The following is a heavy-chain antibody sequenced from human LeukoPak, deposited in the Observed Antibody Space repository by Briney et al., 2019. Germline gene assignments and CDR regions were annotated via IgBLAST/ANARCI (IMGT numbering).Heavy chain of an antibody. Sequence: GGSLKLSCVVSGFTFSDFDIHWVRQASGKGLEWLGRVRGKAHGFATTYGASVRGRFTLSRDESRNTAYLQMNSLKSEDTAIYYCTRRPGDVSSDLPPFDFWGQGTLVTVSS. CDR1: GFTFSDFD. J-gene: IGHJ4*02. D-gene: IGHD7-27*01. CDR3: TRRPGDVSSDLPPFDF. V-gene: IGHV3-73*01. CDR2: VRGKAHGFAT.